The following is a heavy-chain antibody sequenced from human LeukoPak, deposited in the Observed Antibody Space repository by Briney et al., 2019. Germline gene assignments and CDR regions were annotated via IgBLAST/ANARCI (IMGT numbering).Heavy chain of an antibody. D-gene: IGHD1-7*01. CDR1: GYTLTELS. Sequence: ASVKVSCKVSGYTLTELSMHWVRQAPGKGLEWMGGFDPEDGETIYAQKFQGRVTMTEDTSTDTAYMELSSLRSEDTAVYYCASFVWQYWNSRGGYYFDYWGQGTLVTVSS. J-gene: IGHJ4*02. V-gene: IGHV1-24*01. CDR3: ASFVWQYWNSRGGYYFDY. CDR2: FDPEDGET.